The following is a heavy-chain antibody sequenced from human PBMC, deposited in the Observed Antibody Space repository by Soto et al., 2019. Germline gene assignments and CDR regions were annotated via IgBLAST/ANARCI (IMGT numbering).Heavy chain of an antibody. CDR3: ASDIAAGTDYGMDV. CDR2: IWYDGSNK. Sequence: GGSLRLSGAASGFTFSNYGMHWVRQAPGKGLEWGAIIWYDGSNKNYADSVKGRFTISRDNSKNTLYLQMNSLRADDTAVYYCASDIAAGTDYGMDVWGQGTTVTVSS. D-gene: IGHD1-1*01. J-gene: IGHJ6*02. V-gene: IGHV3-33*01. CDR1: GFTFSNYG.